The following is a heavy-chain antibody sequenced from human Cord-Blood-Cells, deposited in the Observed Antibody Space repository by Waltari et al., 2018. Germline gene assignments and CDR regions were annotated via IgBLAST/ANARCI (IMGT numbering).Heavy chain of an antibody. CDR3: ARDIPGMPY. D-gene: IGHD2-21*01. V-gene: IGHV3-7*01. Sequence: EVQLVESGGGLVQPGGSLRLSCADSGFTFSSYWMSWVRQAPGKGLEWVANIKQDGSGKCYLDSVKGRFTISRDNAKNSLYLQMNSLRAEDTAVYYCARDIPGMPYWGQGTLVTVSS. J-gene: IGHJ4*02. CDR2: IKQDGSGK. CDR1: GFTFSSYW.